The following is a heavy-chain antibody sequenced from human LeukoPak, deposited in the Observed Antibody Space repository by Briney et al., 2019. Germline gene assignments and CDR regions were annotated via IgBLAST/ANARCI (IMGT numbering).Heavy chain of an antibody. CDR3: ARDSGLQYYFDY. Sequence: GGSLRLSCAASGFTFSSYNMNWVRQAPGKGLEWVSSISSSSSYTYYAESVKGRFTISRDNAKNSLYLQMNSLRDEDTAVYYCARDSGLQYYFDYWGQGTLVTVSS. V-gene: IGHV3-21*01. CDR1: GFTFSSYN. J-gene: IGHJ4*02. D-gene: IGHD1-14*01. CDR2: ISSSSSYT.